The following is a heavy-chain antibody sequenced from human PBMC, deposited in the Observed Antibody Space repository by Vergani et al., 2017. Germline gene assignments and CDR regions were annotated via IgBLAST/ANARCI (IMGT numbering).Heavy chain of an antibody. CDR2: ISTYNDNT. Sequence: QVQLVQSGAEVKKPGASVKVSCKASGYIFTNYGISWVRQAPGQGLEWMGWISTYNDNTNYAQKLQVRVTMTTDTSTSTAYMELRSLRSDDTAVYYCARVPAPTIFDFRWFDPWGQGTLVTVSS. CDR1: GYIFTNYG. J-gene: IGHJ5*02. CDR3: ARVPAPTIFDFRWFDP. V-gene: IGHV1-18*01. D-gene: IGHD3-3*01.